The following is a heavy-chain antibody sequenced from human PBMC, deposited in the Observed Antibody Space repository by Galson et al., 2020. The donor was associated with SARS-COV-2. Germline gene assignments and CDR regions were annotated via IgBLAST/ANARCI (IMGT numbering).Heavy chain of an antibody. J-gene: IGHJ5*02. CDR1: GYSISSGYY. Sequence: SETLSITCTVSGYSISSGYYWGWIRQPPGKGLEWIGSIYHSGSTYYNPSLKSRVTISVDTSKNQFSLKLSSVTAADTAVYYCATTLARYPYNLFDDGGQGTLVTVSS. V-gene: IGHV4-38-2*02. CDR3: ATTLARYPYNLFDD. D-gene: IGHD3-16*02. CDR2: IYHSGST.